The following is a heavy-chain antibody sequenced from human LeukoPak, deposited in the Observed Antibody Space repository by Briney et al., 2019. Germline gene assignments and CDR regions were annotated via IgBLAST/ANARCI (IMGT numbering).Heavy chain of an antibody. D-gene: IGHD5-18*01. J-gene: IGHJ5*02. Sequence: GASVKVSCKVSGYTLTELSMHWVRQAPGKGLEWMGGFDPEDGETIYAQKFQGRVTMTEDTSTDTAYMELSSLRSEDTAVYYCATVSPDGGIQLNWFDPWGQGTLVTVSS. CDR2: FDPEDGET. CDR3: ATVSPDGGIQLNWFDP. V-gene: IGHV1-24*01. CDR1: GYTLTELS.